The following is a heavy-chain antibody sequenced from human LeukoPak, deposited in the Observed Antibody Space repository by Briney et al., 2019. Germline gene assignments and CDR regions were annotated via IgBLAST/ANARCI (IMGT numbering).Heavy chain of an antibody. CDR3: ARDGNNYASGSYQLYQHYGMDV. CDR1: GYTFTSFG. J-gene: IGHJ6*02. V-gene: IGHV1-18*01. Sequence: GASVKVSCKASGYTFTSFGISWVRQAPGQGLEWVGWISAYNGNTNYAQKLQVRVTMTTDASTSTAYLELRSLRSDDTAVYYCARDGNNYASGSYQLYQHYGMDVWGQGTTVIVS. CDR2: ISAYNGNT. D-gene: IGHD3-10*01.